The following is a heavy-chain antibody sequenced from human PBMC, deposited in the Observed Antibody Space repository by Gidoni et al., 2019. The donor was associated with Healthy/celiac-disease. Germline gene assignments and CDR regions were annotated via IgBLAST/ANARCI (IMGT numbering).Heavy chain of an antibody. CDR3: ARGYLLRYFDWLLRGDAFDI. CDR2: INPSGGST. Sequence: QVQLVQSGAEVKKPGASVKVSCKASGYTLTSYYMHWVRQAPGQGLEWGGIINPSGGSTSYAQKFQGRVTMTRDTSTSTVYMELSSLRSEDTAVYYCARGYLLRYFDWLLRGDAFDIWGQGTMVTVSS. CDR1: GYTLTSYY. J-gene: IGHJ3*02. V-gene: IGHV1-46*03. D-gene: IGHD3-9*01.